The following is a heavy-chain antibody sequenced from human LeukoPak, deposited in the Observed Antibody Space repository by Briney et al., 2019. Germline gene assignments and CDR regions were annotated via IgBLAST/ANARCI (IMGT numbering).Heavy chain of an antibody. V-gene: IGHV1-69*05. J-gene: IGHJ4*02. CDR1: RGTFSSYA. Sequence: SVKVSCKASRGTFSSYAISRVRQAPGQGLEWMGGIIPIFGTANYAQKFQGRVTITTDESTSTAYMELSSLRSEDTAVYYCASASVTIFGVVIPEDYWGQGTLVTVSS. CDR2: IIPIFGTA. CDR3: ASASVTIFGVVIPEDY. D-gene: IGHD3-3*01.